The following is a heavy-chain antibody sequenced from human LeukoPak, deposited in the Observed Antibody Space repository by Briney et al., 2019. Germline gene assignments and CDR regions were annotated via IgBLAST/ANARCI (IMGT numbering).Heavy chain of an antibody. CDR1: GFTFSRFA. CDR2: ISGGADAT. CDR3: AKRGAGGKLFDY. Sequence: GGSLRLSCAASGFTFSRFAMCWVRQAPGKGLEWVSAISGGADATYYADSVRGRFSVSRDNSKNTLDLQMDSLRAEDTAVYYCAKRGAGGKLFDYWGQGTLVTVSS. V-gene: IGHV3-23*01. J-gene: IGHJ4*02. D-gene: IGHD6-13*01.